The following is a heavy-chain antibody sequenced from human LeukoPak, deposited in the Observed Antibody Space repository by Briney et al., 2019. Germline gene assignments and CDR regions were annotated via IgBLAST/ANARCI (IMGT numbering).Heavy chain of an antibody. CDR2: IRSKANSYAT. J-gene: IGHJ4*02. D-gene: IGHD2-15*01. CDR3: TSYCSGGSCYPDY. Sequence: GGSLRLSCAASGFTFSGSAMHWVRQASGKGLEWVGRIRSKANSYATAYAASVKGRFTISKDDSKNTAYLQMNSLKTEDTAVYYCTSYCSGGSCYPDYWGQGTLVTVSS. CDR1: GFTFSGSA. V-gene: IGHV3-73*01.